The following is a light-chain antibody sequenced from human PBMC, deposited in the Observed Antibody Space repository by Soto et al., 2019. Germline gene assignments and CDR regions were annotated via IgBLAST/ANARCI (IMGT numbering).Light chain of an antibody. CDR2: EVS. CDR1: SSDIGGFNY. V-gene: IGLV2-14*01. J-gene: IGLJ2*01. CDR3: SSYTSNSTPVV. Sequence: QSALTQPASVSGSPGQSITISCTGTSSDIGGFNYVSWYQQHPGKAPKLMIYEVSYRPSGVSNRFSGSKSGNTASLTISGLQAEDEADYYCSSYTSNSTPVVFGGGTKLTVL.